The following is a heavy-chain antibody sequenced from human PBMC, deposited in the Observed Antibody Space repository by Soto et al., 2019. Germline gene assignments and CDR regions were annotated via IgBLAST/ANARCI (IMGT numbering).Heavy chain of an antibody. CDR3: AREAYYYGSGSYYGEYFQH. CDR1: GFTFSSYA. CDR2: ISYDGSNK. D-gene: IGHD3-10*01. Sequence: GGSLRLSCAASGFTFSSYAMHWVRQAPGKGLEWVALISYDGSNKYYADSVKGRFTISRDNSKSTLFLQMNSLRAEDTAVYYCAREAYYYGSGSYYGEYFQHWGQGTLVTVSS. V-gene: IGHV3-30-3*01. J-gene: IGHJ1*01.